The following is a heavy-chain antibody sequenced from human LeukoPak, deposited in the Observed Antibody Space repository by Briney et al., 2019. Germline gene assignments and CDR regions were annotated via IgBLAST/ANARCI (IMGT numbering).Heavy chain of an antibody. V-gene: IGHV4-34*01. J-gene: IGHJ4*02. CDR3: ARGWGYCSGGSCRAFDY. CDR1: GGSFSGYY. Sequence: SETLSLTCAVYGGSFSGYYWSWIRQPPGKGLEWIGEINHSGSTNYNPSLKSRVTISVDTSKNQFSLKLSSVTAADTAVYYCARGWGYCSGGSCRAFDYWGQGTLVTVSS. D-gene: IGHD2-15*01. CDR2: INHSGST.